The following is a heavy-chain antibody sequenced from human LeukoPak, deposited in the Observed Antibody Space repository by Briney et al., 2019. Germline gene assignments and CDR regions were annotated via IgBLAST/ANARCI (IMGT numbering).Heavy chain of an antibody. J-gene: IGHJ3*02. CDR1: GGSISSGGYS. CDR3: AREAGYYDSSGYSGAFDI. D-gene: IGHD3-22*01. V-gene: IGHV4-30-2*01. Sequence: SQTLSLTCAVSGGSISSGGYSWSWIRQPPGKGLEWIGYIYHSGSTYYNPSLKSRVTISVDRSKNQFSLKLSSVTAADTAVYYCAREAGYYDSSGYSGAFDIWGQGTMVTVSS. CDR2: IYHSGST.